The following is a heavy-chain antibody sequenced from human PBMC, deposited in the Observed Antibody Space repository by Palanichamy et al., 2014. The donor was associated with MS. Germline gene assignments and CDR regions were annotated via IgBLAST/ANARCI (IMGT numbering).Heavy chain of an antibody. J-gene: IGHJ6*02. CDR3: ATSPRSGFYYVYYYGMDV. CDR2: FDPEDGEP. V-gene: IGHV1-24*01. Sequence: QVQLVQSGAEVKKPGASVKVSCKVSGHTLTELSMHWVRQAPGKGLEWVGGFDPEDGEPTHAQKFEGRVTMAEDTSTDTAYMELSSLGSEDTAVYYCATSPRSGFYYVYYYGMDVWGQGTTVTVSS. D-gene: IGHD3-3*01. CDR1: GHTLTELS.